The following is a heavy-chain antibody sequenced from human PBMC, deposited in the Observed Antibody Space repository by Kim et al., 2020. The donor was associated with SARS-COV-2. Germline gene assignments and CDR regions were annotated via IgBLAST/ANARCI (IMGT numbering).Heavy chain of an antibody. J-gene: IGHJ4*02. Sequence: KKYETTTRKGRFTTSRDHSKNTLYLQMNSLRGEDTAVYYCAILGVGYVGYWGQGTLVTVSS. V-gene: IGHV3-30*10. CDR3: AILGVGYVGY. CDR2: KK. D-gene: IGHD5-12*01.